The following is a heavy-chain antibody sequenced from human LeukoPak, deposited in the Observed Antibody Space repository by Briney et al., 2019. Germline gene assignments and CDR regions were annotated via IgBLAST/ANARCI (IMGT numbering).Heavy chain of an antibody. V-gene: IGHV3-66*01. CDR1: GFTVSTNY. CDR2: IYSGGST. CDR3: ARGEGSGSHADY. D-gene: IGHD3-10*01. Sequence: GGSLRLSCAASGFTVSTNYMTWVRQAPGKGLEWVSLIYSGGSTDYADSVKGRFTISRDNSKNTLYLQMNGLRAEDTAVYYCARGEGSGSHADYWGQGTLVTVSS. J-gene: IGHJ4*02.